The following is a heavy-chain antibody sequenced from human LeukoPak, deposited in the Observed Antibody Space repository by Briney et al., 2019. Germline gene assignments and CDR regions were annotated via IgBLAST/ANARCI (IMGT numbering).Heavy chain of an antibody. CDR1: GFIFSNYG. CDR3: AKDAKKGWSYFYY. J-gene: IGHJ4*02. CDR2: IRYDGSNE. D-gene: IGHD6-19*01. V-gene: IGHV3-30*02. Sequence: GGSLRLSCAASGFIFSNYGIHWVRQAPGKGLEWVAFIRYDGSNEYYADSVKGRFTISRDNSKNILYLQIKSLRAEDTVVYYCAKDAKKGWSYFYYWGQGTLVTVSS.